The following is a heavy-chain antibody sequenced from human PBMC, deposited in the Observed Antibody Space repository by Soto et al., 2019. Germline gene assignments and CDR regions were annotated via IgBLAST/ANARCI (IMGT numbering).Heavy chain of an antibody. Sequence: SETLSLTCAVYGGSFSGYYWGWIRQPPGKGLEWIGTIFYSGSTYYNPSLKSRVTISVDTSKDQFSLKLTSVTAADTALYYCARRYGWLYFDYWGQGSLVT. CDR3: ARRYGWLYFDY. D-gene: IGHD3-10*01. CDR1: GGSFSGYY. J-gene: IGHJ4*02. CDR2: IFYSGST. V-gene: IGHV4-34*12.